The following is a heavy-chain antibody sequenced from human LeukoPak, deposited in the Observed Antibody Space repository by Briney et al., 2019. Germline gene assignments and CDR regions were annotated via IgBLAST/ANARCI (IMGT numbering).Heavy chain of an antibody. CDR2: INHSGST. Sequence: SETLSLTCAVYGGSFSGYYWGWIRQPPGKGLEWIGEINHSGSTNYNPSLKSRVTISVDTSKNQFSLKLSSVTAADTAVYYCARVRRIVVVTSRASFDYWGQGTLVTVSS. V-gene: IGHV4-34*01. D-gene: IGHD3-22*01. J-gene: IGHJ4*02. CDR3: ARVRRIVVVTSRASFDY. CDR1: GGSFSGYY.